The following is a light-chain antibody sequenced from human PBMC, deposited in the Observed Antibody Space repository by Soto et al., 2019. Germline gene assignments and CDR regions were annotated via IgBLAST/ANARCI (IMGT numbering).Light chain of an antibody. CDR3: CSYAGSSTLV. CDR2: EGS. Sequence: HSALTQPASVSGSPGQSITITCNGTSSDVGSYNLVSWYQQHPGKAPKLMIYEGSKRPSGVSNRFSGSKSGNTASLTISGLQAEDEADYYCCSYAGSSTLVFGTGTKVTVL. J-gene: IGLJ1*01. V-gene: IGLV2-23*01. CDR1: SSDVGSYNL.